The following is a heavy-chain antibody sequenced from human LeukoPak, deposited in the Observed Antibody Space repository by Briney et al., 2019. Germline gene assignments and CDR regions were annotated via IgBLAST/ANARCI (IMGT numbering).Heavy chain of an antibody. J-gene: IGHJ4*02. Sequence: GGSLRLSCAASGFTFSSYAMSWVRQAPGKGLEWVSAISGSGGSTYYADSVKGRFTISRDNSRNTLYLHMNSLRAEDPAVYYCAKEGAYYGSGSQTINWGQGTLVTVSS. CDR3: AKEGAYYGSGSQTIN. CDR1: GFTFSSYA. CDR2: ISGSGGST. D-gene: IGHD3-10*01. V-gene: IGHV3-23*01.